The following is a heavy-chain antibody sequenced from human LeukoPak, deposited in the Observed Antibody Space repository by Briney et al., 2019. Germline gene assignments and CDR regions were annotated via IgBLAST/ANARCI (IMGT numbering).Heavy chain of an antibody. D-gene: IGHD3-22*01. CDR2: INHSGST. CDR1: GGSFSGYY. Sequence: PSETLSLTCAVYGGSFSGYYWSWIRQPPGKGLEWIGEINHSGSTNYNPSLKSRVTISVDTSKNQFSLKLSSVTAADTAVYYCARNWGYYYDSSGYYYGLVWYFDLWGRGTLVTVSS. CDR3: ARNWGYYYDSSGYYYGLVWYFDL. V-gene: IGHV4-34*01. J-gene: IGHJ2*01.